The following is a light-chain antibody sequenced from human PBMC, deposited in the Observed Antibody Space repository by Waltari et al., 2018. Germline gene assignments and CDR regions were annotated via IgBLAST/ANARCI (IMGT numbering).Light chain of an antibody. V-gene: IGKV1-33*01. CDR3: HQYGRSPPWT. Sequence: DIQMTQSPSSLSASVGDRVSISCRASQEISIFLNWYQQKPGKAPKLLVSYASTLQRGVPARFSGSGSGTDFTLTISRLEPEDFAVYYCHQYGRSPPWTFGQGTKVEIK. CDR1: QEISIF. J-gene: IGKJ1*01. CDR2: YAS.